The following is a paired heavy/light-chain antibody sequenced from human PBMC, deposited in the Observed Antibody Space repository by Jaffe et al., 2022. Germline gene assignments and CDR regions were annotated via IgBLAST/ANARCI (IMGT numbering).Heavy chain of an antibody. CDR1: GGTFSSYA. V-gene: IGHV1-69*05. CDR2: IIPIFGTA. D-gene: IGHD2-21*02. Sequence: QVQLVQSGAEVKKPGSSVKVSCKASGGTFSSYAISWVRQAPGQGLEWMGGIIPIFGTANYAQKFQGRVTITTDESTSTAYMELSSLRSEDTAVYYCARECGGDCYQSDAFDIWGQGTMVTVSS. CDR3: ARECGGDCYQSDAFDI. J-gene: IGHJ3*02.
Light chain of an antibody. Sequence: EIVLTQSPATLSLSPGERATLSCRASQSVSSYLAWYQQKPGQAPRLLIYDASNRATGIPARFSGSGSGTDFTLTISSLEPEDFAVYYCQQRSNWSSLTFGGGTKVEIK. J-gene: IGKJ4*01. V-gene: IGKV3-11*01. CDR3: QQRSNWSSLT. CDR2: DAS. CDR1: QSVSSY.